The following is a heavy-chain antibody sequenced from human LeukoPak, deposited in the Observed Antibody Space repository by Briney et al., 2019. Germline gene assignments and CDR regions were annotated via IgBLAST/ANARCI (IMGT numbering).Heavy chain of an antibody. Sequence: PSETLSLTCIVSGGSITNYYWSWIRQPPGKGLEWIGYIYYSGSTNYNPSLKSRVTISVDTSNNQFSLRLNSVTAADTAVYYCAKDPFGSNAFDSWGQGTVVAVSS. D-gene: IGHD3-10*01. CDR1: GGSITNYY. CDR2: IYYSGST. V-gene: IGHV4-59*01. CDR3: AKDPFGSNAFDS. J-gene: IGHJ3*02.